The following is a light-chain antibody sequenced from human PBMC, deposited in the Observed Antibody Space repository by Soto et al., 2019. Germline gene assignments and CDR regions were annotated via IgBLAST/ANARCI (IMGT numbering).Light chain of an antibody. V-gene: IGLV2-14*01. Sequence: QSALTQPASVSGSPGQSIAISCTGTSSDVGGYDYVSWYQQQPDKAPKLMIYEVTQRPSGVSNRFSGSKSGNTASLTISGLQAEDEADYYCSSHTSGSTRVFGTGNKVNVL. CDR1: SSDVGGYDY. CDR3: SSHTSGSTRV. CDR2: EVT. J-gene: IGLJ1*01.